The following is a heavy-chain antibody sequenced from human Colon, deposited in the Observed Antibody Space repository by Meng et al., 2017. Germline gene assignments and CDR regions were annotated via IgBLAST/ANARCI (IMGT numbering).Heavy chain of an antibody. CDR2: ISYSGAT. CDR1: GDSISSGDYY. D-gene: IGHD2-2*02. Sequence: QVQLQESGPGLVKPSQTLSLTCTVSGDSISSGDYYWSWIRQPPGKGLEWIGYISYSGATYYNPSLKSRLTISVDTAKNQFSLSLSSVTAADTAVYYCARVVGDCASCYKGWFDPWGQGTLVTVSS. J-gene: IGHJ5*02. CDR3: ARVVGDCASCYKGWFDP. V-gene: IGHV4-30-4*01.